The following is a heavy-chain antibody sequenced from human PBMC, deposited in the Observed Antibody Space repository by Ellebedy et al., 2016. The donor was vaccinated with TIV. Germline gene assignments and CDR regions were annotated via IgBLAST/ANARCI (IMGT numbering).Heavy chain of an antibody. Sequence: GESLMISCAASGFTFSSYAMSWVRQAPGKGLEWVSAISGSGGSTYYADSVKGRFTISRHNSKNTLYLQMNRLRAEDTAVYYCAKGGDSSGYYYYYFDYWGQGTLVTVSS. CDR3: AKGGDSSGYYYYYFDY. D-gene: IGHD3-22*01. V-gene: IGHV3-23*01. J-gene: IGHJ4*02. CDR2: ISGSGGST. CDR1: GFTFSSYA.